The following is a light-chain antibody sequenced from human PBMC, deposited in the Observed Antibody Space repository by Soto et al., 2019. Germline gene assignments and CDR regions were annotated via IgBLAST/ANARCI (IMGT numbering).Light chain of an antibody. CDR3: QQYNSYWT. CDR2: KAS. J-gene: IGKJ1*01. V-gene: IGKV1-5*03. Sequence: DIQMTQSPSTLSASVGDRVTITCRASQSISSWLAWYQQKPGKAPKLLIYKASSLESGVPSRFSGSGSGTDFTLTIRSLQPDEFATYDCQQYNSYWTLGQGTKVEIK. CDR1: QSISSW.